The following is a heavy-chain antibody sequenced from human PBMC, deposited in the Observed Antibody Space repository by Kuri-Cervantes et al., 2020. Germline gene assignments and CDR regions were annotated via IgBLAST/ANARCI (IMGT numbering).Heavy chain of an antibody. J-gene: IGHJ3*02. CDR3: ARQRGLRFLEWLLWDAFDI. D-gene: IGHD3-3*01. CDR2: IYPLDSDT. V-gene: IGHV5-51*01. CDR1: GYVFTDYW. Sequence: GGSLRLSCKGSGYVFTDYWIAWVRQMPGKGLEWMGIIYPLDSDTRYSPSFRGQVAISADKSINTAYLQWSSLKASDTAMYYCARQRGLRFLEWLLWDAFDIWGQGTMVTVSS.